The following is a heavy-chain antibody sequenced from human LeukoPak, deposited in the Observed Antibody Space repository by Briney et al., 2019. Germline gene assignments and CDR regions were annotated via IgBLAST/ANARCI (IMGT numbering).Heavy chain of an antibody. J-gene: IGHJ4*02. D-gene: IGHD6-19*01. CDR1: GFTFNTQD. CDR3: GKGRVSE. V-gene: IGHV3-23*01. CDR2: INIGGDT. Sequence: PGGSLRLSCAASGFTFNTQDMRWVRQAPGKGLEWVSSINIGGDTFYADSVRGRFTISRDNSENTLDLQMNSLRVEDTAVYYCGKGRVSEWGQGTLVTVSS.